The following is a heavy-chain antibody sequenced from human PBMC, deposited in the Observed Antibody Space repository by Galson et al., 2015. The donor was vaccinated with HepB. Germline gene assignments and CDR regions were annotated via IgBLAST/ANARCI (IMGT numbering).Heavy chain of an antibody. CDR3: ARDGGGYYYGTGTDY. D-gene: IGHD3-10*01. CDR1: GFTFSSYA. Sequence: SLRLSCAASGFTFSSYAMHWVRQAPGKGLEWVAVISYDGSNKYYADSVKGRFTISRDNSKNTLYLQMNSLRAEDTAVYYCARDGGGYYYGTGTDYWGQGTLVTVSS. CDR2: ISYDGSNK. J-gene: IGHJ4*02. V-gene: IGHV3-30-3*01.